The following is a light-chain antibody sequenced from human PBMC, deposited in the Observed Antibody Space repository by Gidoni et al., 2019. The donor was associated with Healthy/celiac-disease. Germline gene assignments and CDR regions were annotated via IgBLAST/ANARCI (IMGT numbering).Light chain of an antibody. CDR1: SSNIGSGYD. Sequence: QSVLTQPPSVSGAPGQRVTISCTGSSSNIGSGYDVHWYQHLPGTAPKLLIYGNNNRPSGVPDRFSGSKSGTSASLAITGLQAEDEGDFYCQSYDSSLSGVVFGGGIKLTVL. J-gene: IGLJ2*01. CDR3: QSYDSSLSGVV. V-gene: IGLV1-40*01. CDR2: GNN.